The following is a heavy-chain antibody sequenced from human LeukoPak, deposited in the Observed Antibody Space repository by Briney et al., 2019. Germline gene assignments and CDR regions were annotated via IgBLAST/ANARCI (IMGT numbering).Heavy chain of an antibody. Sequence: GGSLRLSCAASGFTFSDYYMSWIRQATGKGLEWVSYISSSGSTIYYADSVKGRFTISRDNAKNSLYLQMNSLRAEDTAVYYCARDRGTYYYYMDVWGKGTTVTVSS. J-gene: IGHJ6*03. CDR1: GFTFSDYY. CDR2: ISSSGSTI. CDR3: ARDRGTYYYYMDV. V-gene: IGHV3-11*04.